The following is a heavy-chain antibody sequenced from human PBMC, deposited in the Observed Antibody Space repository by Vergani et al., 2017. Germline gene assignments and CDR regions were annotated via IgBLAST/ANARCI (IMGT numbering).Heavy chain of an antibody. Sequence: QVQLVQSGAEVKKPGAAVKVSCKASGYYFTDNYLHWVRQAPGQGLEWMGGIIPIFGTANYAQKFQGSVTITADESTSTAYMELSSLRSEDTAVYYCASRDITIFGVVIIRGYYYYGMDVWGQGTTVTVSS. D-gene: IGHD3-3*01. CDR1: GYYFTDNY. V-gene: IGHV1-69*01. CDR3: ASRDITIFGVVIIRGYYYYGMDV. J-gene: IGHJ6*02. CDR2: IIPIFGTA.